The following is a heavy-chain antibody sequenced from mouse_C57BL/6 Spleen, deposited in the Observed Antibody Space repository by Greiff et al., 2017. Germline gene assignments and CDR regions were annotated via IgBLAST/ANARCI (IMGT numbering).Heavy chain of an antibody. J-gene: IGHJ2*01. V-gene: IGHV1-42*01. CDR3: ARKNFYYFDY. CDR2: INPSTGGT. CDR1: GYSFTGYY. Sequence: VHVKQSGPELVKPGASVKISCKASGYSFTGYYMNWVKQSPEKSLEWIGEINPSTGGTIYNQKFKAKATLTVDKSSSTAYMQLKSLTSEDSAVYYCARKNFYYFDYWGQGTTLTVSS.